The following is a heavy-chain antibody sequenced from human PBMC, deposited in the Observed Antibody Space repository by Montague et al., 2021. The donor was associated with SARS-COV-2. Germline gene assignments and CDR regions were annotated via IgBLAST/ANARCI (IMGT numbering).Heavy chain of an antibody. D-gene: IGHD1-20*01. V-gene: IGHV4-59*13. J-gene: IGHJ5*02. CDR3: ARTEYNWNDWFDP. Sequence: SETLSLTCSVSGGSISSYYWSWIRQSPGKGLEWIGYIFHSGITDYNPSXKSRVTISVDMSKNQFSLQLNSVTAVDSAVYYCARTEYNWNDWFDPWGQGTLVTVSS. CDR2: IFHSGIT. CDR1: GGSISSYY.